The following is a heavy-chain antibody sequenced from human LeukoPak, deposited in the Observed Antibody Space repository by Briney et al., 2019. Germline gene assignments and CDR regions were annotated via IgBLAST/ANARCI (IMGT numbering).Heavy chain of an antibody. Sequence: PSETLSLTFAVYGGSFSGYYWSWIRQPPGKGLEWIGEINHSGSTNYNPSLKSRVTISVDTSKNQFSLKLSSVTAADTAVYYCARGLKRQADYWGQGTLVTVSS. D-gene: IGHD1-1*01. CDR3: ARGLKRQADY. V-gene: IGHV4-34*01. CDR1: GGSFSGYY. CDR2: INHSGST. J-gene: IGHJ4*02.